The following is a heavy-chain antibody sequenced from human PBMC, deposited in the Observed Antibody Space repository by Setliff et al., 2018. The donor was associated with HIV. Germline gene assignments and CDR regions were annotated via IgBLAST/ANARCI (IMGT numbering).Heavy chain of an antibody. D-gene: IGHD3-10*01. CDR1: GGSISSHY. CDR3: ARNRVPSSL. CDR2: IYYTGST. Sequence: LSLTCSFSGGSISSHYWSWIRQPPGKGLEWIGSIYYTGSTDYNPSLMSRVTISLDTPKNQFSLKLNSVIAADTAVYYCARNRVPSSLWGQGTLVTVS. J-gene: IGHJ4*02. V-gene: IGHV4-59*11.